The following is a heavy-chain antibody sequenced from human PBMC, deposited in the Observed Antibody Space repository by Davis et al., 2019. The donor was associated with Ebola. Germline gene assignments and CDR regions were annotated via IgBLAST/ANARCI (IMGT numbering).Heavy chain of an antibody. CDR3: ARPKYYYYGMDV. V-gene: IGHV5-10-1*01. J-gene: IGHJ6*02. CDR2: IDPSDSYT. CDR1: GYSFTTYW. Sequence: GESLKISCKGSGYSFTTYWIAWVRQMPGKGLEWMGRIDPSDSYTNYSPSFQGHVTISADKSISTAYLQWSSLKASDTAMYYCARPKYYYYGMDVWGQGTTVTVSS.